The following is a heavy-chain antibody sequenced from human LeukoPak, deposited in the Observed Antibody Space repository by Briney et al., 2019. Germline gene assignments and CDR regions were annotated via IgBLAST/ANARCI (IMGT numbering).Heavy chain of an antibody. D-gene: IGHD3-22*01. Sequence: SETLSLXCTVSGGSISSYYWSWIRQPPGKGLEWIGYIYYSGSTNYNPSLKSRVTISVDTSKNQFSLKLSSVTAADTAVYYCARDPMTDAFDIWGQGTMVTVSS. V-gene: IGHV4-59*01. CDR3: ARDPMTDAFDI. CDR1: GGSISSYY. CDR2: IYYSGST. J-gene: IGHJ3*02.